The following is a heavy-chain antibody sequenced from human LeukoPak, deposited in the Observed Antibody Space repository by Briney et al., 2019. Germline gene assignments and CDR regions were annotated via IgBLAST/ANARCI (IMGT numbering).Heavy chain of an antibody. V-gene: IGHV4-39*01. Sequence: SETLSLTCTVSGVSISRSTYYWGWIRQPPGKGLEWIGSIYYRGSTYYNPSLESRVTISVDTSKNQFSLKLNSVTAADTGVYYCARIMPDGGYLVYWGQGTLVTVSS. CDR3: ARIMPDGGYLVY. CDR1: GVSISRSTYY. CDR2: IYYRGST. D-gene: IGHD2-2*01. J-gene: IGHJ4*02.